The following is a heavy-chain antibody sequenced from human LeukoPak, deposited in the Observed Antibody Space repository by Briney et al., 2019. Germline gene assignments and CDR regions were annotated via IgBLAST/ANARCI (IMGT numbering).Heavy chain of an antibody. Sequence: GESLTLSCAASGFPFSDYSMNWVRQARGEGLEGVSYFRSNTGTIYYADSVKGRFTISRDNAKNSLYLQMNSLRAEDTAVYFCARTPSTSLWFGDLLSFDYWGQGSLVTVSS. CDR3: ARTPSTSLWFGDLLSFDY. D-gene: IGHD3-10*01. CDR2: FRSNTGTI. J-gene: IGHJ4*02. CDR1: GFPFSDYS. V-gene: IGHV3-48*04.